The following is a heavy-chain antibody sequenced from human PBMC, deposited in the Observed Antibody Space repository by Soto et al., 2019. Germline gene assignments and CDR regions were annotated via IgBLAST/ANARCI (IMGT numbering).Heavy chain of an antibody. D-gene: IGHD6-19*01. CDR1: GYSFTSYW. CDR3: ARIPSIAVAGFYFDY. V-gene: IGHV5-10-1*01. Sequence: PGESLKISCKGSGYSFTSYWISWVRQMPGKGLEWMGRIDPSDSYTNYSPSFQGHVTMSADKSISTAYLQWSSLKASDTAMYYCARIPSIAVAGFYFDYWGQGTLVTVSS. J-gene: IGHJ4*02. CDR2: IDPSDSYT.